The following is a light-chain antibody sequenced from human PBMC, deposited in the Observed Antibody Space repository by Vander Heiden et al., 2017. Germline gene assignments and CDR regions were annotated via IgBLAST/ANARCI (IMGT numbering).Light chain of an antibody. Sequence: DIQMTQSPSTLSAPVGDRVTITCRASQSISSWLAWYQQKPGKAPKLLIYKASSLESGVPSRFSGSGSGTEFTLTSSSLQPDDFATYYCQQYDTYSAFGPGTEVEIK. CDR2: KAS. J-gene: IGKJ1*01. CDR1: QSISSW. V-gene: IGKV1-5*03. CDR3: QQYDTYSA.